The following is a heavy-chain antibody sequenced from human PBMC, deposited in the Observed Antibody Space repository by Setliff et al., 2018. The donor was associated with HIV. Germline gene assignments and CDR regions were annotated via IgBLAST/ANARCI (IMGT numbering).Heavy chain of an antibody. CDR1: GGTFSSYA. CDR2: IIPIFGTA. CDR3: ARPTTEGDYYDSSGYLSGAFDI. D-gene: IGHD3-22*01. J-gene: IGHJ3*02. Sequence: ASVKVSCKASGGTFSSYAINWVRQAPGQGLEWLGGIIPIFGTANYAQKFQGRLTIPADESLTTAYMELSSLTSEDTAVYYCARPTTEGDYYDSSGYLSGAFDIWGQGTMVTVSS. V-gene: IGHV1-69*13.